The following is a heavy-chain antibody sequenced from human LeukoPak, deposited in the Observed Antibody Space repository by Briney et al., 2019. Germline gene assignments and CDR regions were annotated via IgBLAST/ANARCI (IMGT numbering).Heavy chain of an antibody. J-gene: IGHJ4*02. D-gene: IGHD3-22*01. CDR1: GLMFSDYH. V-gene: IGHV3-11*05. Sequence: GWSLTLSCAASGLMFSDYHMTWIRQAPGKGLEWVSYISGSSIYTRYVDSVKGRFTISRDNAKNSLYLQMNSLRSEDTALYYCVRDISGYYFDYWGQGTLVTVSS. CDR2: ISGSSIYT. CDR3: VRDISGYYFDY.